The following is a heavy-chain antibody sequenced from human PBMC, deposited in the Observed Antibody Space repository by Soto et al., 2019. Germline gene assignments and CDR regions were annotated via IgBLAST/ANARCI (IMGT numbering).Heavy chain of an antibody. CDR2: MNPNSGNT. D-gene: IGHD6-6*01. J-gene: IGHJ6*02. V-gene: IGHV1-8*01. CDR3: ARWRVAARSNYGMGV. CDR1: GYTFTSYD. Sequence: QVQLVQSGAEVKKPGASVKVSCKASGYTFTSYDINWVRQATGQGLEWMGWMNPNSGNTGCAQKVQGRVTMTRNTYISTAYMELSSLRSEDTAVYYGARWRVAARSNYGMGVWGQGTTVTVSS.